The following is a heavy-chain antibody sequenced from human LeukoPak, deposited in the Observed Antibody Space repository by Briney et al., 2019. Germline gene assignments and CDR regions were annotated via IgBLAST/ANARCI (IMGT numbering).Heavy chain of an antibody. Sequence: PSETLSLTCAVYGGSFSGYYWSWIRQPPGKGLEWIGEINHSGSTNYDPSLKSRVTISVDTSKNQVSLKLSSVTAADTAVYYCARGFHDIVVVVAATNAFDIWGQGTMVTVSS. V-gene: IGHV4-34*01. J-gene: IGHJ3*02. CDR1: GGSFSGYY. D-gene: IGHD2-15*01. CDR3: ARGFHDIVVVVAATNAFDI. CDR2: INHSGST.